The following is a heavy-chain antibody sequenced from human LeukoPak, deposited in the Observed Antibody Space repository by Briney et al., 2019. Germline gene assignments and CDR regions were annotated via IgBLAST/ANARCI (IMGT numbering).Heavy chain of an antibody. CDR2: IKQDGSEK. CDR3: AKGLKGCSGGSCYYFFDF. J-gene: IGHJ4*02. CDR1: GFTFSSYW. Sequence: GGSLRLSCTASGFTFSSYWMSWVRQAPGKGLEWVANIKQDGSEKYYVDSVKGRFTISRDNAKNSLYLQMNSLRAEDTAVYYCAKGLKGCSGGSCYYFFDFWGQGTLVTVSS. V-gene: IGHV3-7*03. D-gene: IGHD2-15*01.